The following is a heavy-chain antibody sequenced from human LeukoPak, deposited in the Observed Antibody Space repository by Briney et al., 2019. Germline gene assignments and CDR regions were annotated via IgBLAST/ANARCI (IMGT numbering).Heavy chain of an antibody. CDR2: IYYSGST. J-gene: IGHJ3*02. V-gene: IGHV4-39*07. D-gene: IGHD2-2*01. CDR3: ARSLVVVPADAFDI. CDR1: GGSISSSSYY. Sequence: PSETLSLTCTVSGGSISSSSYYWGWIRQPPGKGLEWIGSIYYSGSTNYNPSLKSRVTMSVDTSKNQFSLKLSSVTAADTAVYYCARSLVVVPADAFDIWGQGTMVTVSS.